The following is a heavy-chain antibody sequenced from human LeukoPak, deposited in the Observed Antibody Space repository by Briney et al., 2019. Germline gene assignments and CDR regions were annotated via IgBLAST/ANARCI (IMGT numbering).Heavy chain of an antibody. Sequence: GGSQRLSCAASGFTFSTYGMHWVRQAPGKGLEWVAGIWYDGSNKYYADSVKGRFTISRDNSKNTLYLQINSLRAEDTAVYYCARGLLQLGGGYYYYYYMDVWGKGTTVTVSS. CDR3: ARGLLQLGGGYYYYYYMDV. J-gene: IGHJ6*03. CDR2: IWYDGSNK. V-gene: IGHV3-33*01. CDR1: GFTFSTYG. D-gene: IGHD5-24*01.